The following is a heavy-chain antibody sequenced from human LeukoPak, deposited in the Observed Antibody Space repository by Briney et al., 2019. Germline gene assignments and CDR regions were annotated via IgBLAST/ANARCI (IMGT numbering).Heavy chain of an antibody. Sequence: PSETLSLTCAVYGGSLSGYYWSLIRQPPGKGLEWIGEINHSGSTNYNPSLKSRVTISVDTSKNQFSLKLSSVTAADTAVYYCARVNLGVPAASSFDYWGQGTLVTVSS. D-gene: IGHD2-2*01. CDR3: ARVNLGVPAASSFDY. CDR2: INHSGST. CDR1: GGSLSGYY. J-gene: IGHJ4*02. V-gene: IGHV4-34*01.